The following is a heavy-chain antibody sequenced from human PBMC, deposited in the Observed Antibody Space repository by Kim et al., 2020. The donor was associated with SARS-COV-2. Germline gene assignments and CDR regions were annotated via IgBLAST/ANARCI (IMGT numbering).Heavy chain of an antibody. CDR3: ARLHYGDYNSDYYYYYGMDV. CDR1: GFTFSSYG. Sequence: GGSLRLSCAASGFTFSSYGMHWVRQAPGKGLEWVAVIWYDGSNKYYADSVKGRFTISRDNSKNTLYLQMNSLRAEDTAVYYCARLHYGDYNSDYYYYYGMDVWGQGTTVTVSS. V-gene: IGHV3-33*01. D-gene: IGHD4-17*01. CDR2: IWYDGSNK. J-gene: IGHJ6*02.